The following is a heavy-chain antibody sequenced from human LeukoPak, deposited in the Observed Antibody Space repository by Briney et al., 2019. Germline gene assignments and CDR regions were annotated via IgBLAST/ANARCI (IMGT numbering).Heavy chain of an antibody. Sequence: GGSLRLSCAASGFTFSSYAISWVRQAPGKGLEWVSSISGSGGSTYYADSVKGRSTISRDNSKNTLYLQTNSLRAEDTAVYYCAKDFSSSFVVAYWGQGTLVTVSS. D-gene: IGHD6-6*01. CDR1: GFTFSSYA. CDR2: ISGSGGST. V-gene: IGHV3-23*01. CDR3: AKDFSSSFVVAY. J-gene: IGHJ4*02.